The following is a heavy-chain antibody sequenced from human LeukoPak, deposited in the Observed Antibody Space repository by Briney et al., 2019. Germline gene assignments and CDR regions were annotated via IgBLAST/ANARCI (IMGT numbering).Heavy chain of an antibody. Sequence: GGSLRLSCAAPGFTFTSYAMSWVRQAPGKGLEWVSGISGSGGSTYYADSVKGRFTISRDNSKNTLYLQMNSLRAEDTAVYYCAKDLRTTVTTDDAFDIWGQGTMVTVSS. CDR1: GFTFTSYA. V-gene: IGHV3-23*01. CDR2: ISGSGGST. CDR3: AKDLRTTVTTDDAFDI. J-gene: IGHJ3*02. D-gene: IGHD4-17*01.